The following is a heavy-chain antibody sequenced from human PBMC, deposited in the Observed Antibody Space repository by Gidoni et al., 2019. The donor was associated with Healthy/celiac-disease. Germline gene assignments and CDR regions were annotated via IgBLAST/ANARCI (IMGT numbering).Heavy chain of an antibody. D-gene: IGHD5-12*01. CDR1: GGPFSGYY. J-gene: IGHJ4*02. V-gene: IGHV4-34*01. CDR2: ITHRGST. CDR3: ARGRGWLRFTGISPRYFDY. Sequence: QVQLQQWGPGLLKPSETLSLTCAVSGGPFSGYYWSWIRQPPGKGLEWIGEITHRGSTNYNPSLKSRVTISVDTSKNQFSLKLSSVTAADTAVYYCARGRGWLRFTGISPRYFDYWGQGTLVTVSS.